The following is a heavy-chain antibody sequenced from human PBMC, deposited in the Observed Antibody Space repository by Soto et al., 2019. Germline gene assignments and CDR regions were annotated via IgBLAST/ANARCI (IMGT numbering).Heavy chain of an antibody. Sequence: GASVKVSCKASGYTFTDYYMHWVRQAPGQGLEWMGWINPNSGGTNYAQKFQGWVTMTRDTSISTAYMELSRLRSDDTAVYYCARGTAGDLWSGYYSSTYMDVWGKGTTVTAP. CDR2: INPNSGGT. D-gene: IGHD3-3*01. J-gene: IGHJ6*03. CDR3: ARGTAGDLWSGYYSSTYMDV. CDR1: GYTFTDYY. V-gene: IGHV1-2*04.